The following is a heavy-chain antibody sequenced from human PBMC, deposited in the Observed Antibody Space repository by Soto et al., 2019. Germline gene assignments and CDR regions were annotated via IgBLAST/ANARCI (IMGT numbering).Heavy chain of an antibody. CDR1: GGTFSSYA. J-gene: IGHJ6*02. V-gene: IGHV1-69*13. CDR2: IIPIFGTA. Sequence: ASVKVSCKASGGTFSSYAISWVRQAPGQGLEWMGGIIPIFGTANYAQKFQGRVTITADESTSTAYMELSSLRSEDTAVYYCARRRLVIYGDNYYYGMDVWGQGTTVTVSS. D-gene: IGHD3-16*02. CDR3: ARRRLVIYGDNYYYGMDV.